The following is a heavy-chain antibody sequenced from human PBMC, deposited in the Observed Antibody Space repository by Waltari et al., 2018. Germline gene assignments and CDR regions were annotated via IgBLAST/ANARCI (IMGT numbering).Heavy chain of an antibody. V-gene: IGHV3-33*01. CDR2: IWYDGSKK. CDR3: ATDFCSSTSCHYPYYFFGMDV. Sequence: QVQLLESGGGVVQPGRSLRLSCAASGFTFSSYAMHWVRQAPGKGLEWVTLIWYDGSKKYSADSVKGRFTVSRDNSNNMLYLQMDSLRVEDTAVYYCATDFCSSTSCHYPYYFFGMDVWGQGTTAIVSS. D-gene: IGHD2-2*01. CDR1: GFTFSSYA. J-gene: IGHJ6*02.